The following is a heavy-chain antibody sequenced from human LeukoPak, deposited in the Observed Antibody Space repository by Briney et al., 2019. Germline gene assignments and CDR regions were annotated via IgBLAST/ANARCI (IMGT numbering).Heavy chain of an antibody. CDR3: ARAYYGSGGSLTHTDFDY. V-gene: IGHV1-18*04. Sequence: ASVKVSCKASGYTFTNYGISWVRQAPGQGLEWMGWISAYNGNTNYAQKLQDRVTMTTDTSTSTAYMELRSLRSDDTVVYYCARAYYGSGGSLTHTDFDYWGQGTLVTVSS. CDR1: GYTFTNYG. J-gene: IGHJ4*02. D-gene: IGHD3-10*01. CDR2: ISAYNGNT.